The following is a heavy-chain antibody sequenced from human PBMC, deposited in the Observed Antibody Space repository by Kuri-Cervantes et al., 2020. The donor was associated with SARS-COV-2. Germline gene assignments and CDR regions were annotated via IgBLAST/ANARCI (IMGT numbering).Heavy chain of an antibody. V-gene: IGHV3-48*01. CDR1: GFNFSRTD. D-gene: IGHD3-10*01. CDR3: AREPSGDGDYYYYYGMDV. J-gene: IGHJ6*02. CDR2: ISSSSSTI. Sequence: GESLKISCAASGFNFSRTDMHWVRQAPGKGLEWVSYISSSSSTIYYADSVKGRFTISRDNAKNTLYLQMNSLRAEDTAVYYCAREPSGDGDYYYYYGMDVWGQGTTVTVSS.